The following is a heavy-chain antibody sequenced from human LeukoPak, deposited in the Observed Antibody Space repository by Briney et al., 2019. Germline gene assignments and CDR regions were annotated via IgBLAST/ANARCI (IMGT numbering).Heavy chain of an antibody. Sequence: WVRQAPGKGLEWIGSIYYTGSSYYNPSLKSRVTISVDTSKNQFSLKLSSVTAADTAVYYCARLHYGGNYGYYYYYMDVWGKGTTVTISS. V-gene: IGHV4-39*01. CDR3: ARLHYGGNYGYYYYYMDV. D-gene: IGHD4-23*01. J-gene: IGHJ6*03. CDR2: IYYTGSS.